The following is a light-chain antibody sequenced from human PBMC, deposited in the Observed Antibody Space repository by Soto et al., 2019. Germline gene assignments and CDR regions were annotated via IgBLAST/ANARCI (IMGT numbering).Light chain of an antibody. CDR2: EVS. CDR3: SSYTRSTTVV. J-gene: IGLJ2*01. CDR1: SSDVGGYNY. V-gene: IGLV2-14*01. Sequence: QSALTQPPSASGSPGQSVAISCTGTSSDVGGYNYVSWYRQHPGKAPQLMVYEVSNRPSGVSNRFSGSKSGNTASLTISGLQAEDEADYYCSSYTRSTTVVFGGGTKLTVL.